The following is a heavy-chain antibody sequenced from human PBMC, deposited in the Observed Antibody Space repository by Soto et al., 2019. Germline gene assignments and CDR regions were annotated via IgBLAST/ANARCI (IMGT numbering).Heavy chain of an antibody. D-gene: IGHD2-21*02. CDR2: INPRSRGT. J-gene: IGHJ4*02. Sequence: GGPVKVSCKTSGYTFTNYYLHWVRQAPGQGLGWMGWINPRSRGTNYAQKFQGRVTMTSDTSISTAYMALTSLTSDDTAIYYCARQLAYCGGDCYTEPIDYWGQGTLVTVSS. CDR3: ARQLAYCGGDCYTEPIDY. V-gene: IGHV1-2*02. CDR1: GYTFTNYY.